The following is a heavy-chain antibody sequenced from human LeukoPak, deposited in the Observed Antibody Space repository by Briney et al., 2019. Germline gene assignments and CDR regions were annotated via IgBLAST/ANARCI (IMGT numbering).Heavy chain of an antibody. V-gene: IGHV4-38-2*02. CDR3: ARDPPGSGSYYDY. Sequence: SETLSLTCTVSGYPISSGYYWGWIRQPPGKGLEWIGSIYHSGSTYYNPSLKSLVTISVDTSKNQFSLKLSSVTAADTAVYYCARDPPGSGSYYDYWGQGTLVTVSS. CDR2: IYHSGST. D-gene: IGHD3-10*01. J-gene: IGHJ4*02. CDR1: GYPISSGYY.